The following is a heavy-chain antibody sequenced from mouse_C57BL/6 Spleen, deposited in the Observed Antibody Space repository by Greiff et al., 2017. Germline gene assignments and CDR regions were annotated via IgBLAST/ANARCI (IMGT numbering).Heavy chain of an antibody. CDR3: AIIDY. CDR2: INPNNGGT. J-gene: IGHJ2*01. V-gene: IGHV1-26*01. Sequence: VQLQQSGPELVKPGASVKISCKASGYTFTDYYMNWVKQSHGKSLEWIGDINPNNGGTSYNQKFKGKATVTVDKSSSTAYMELRSLTSEDSAVYYCAIIDYWGQGTTLTVSS. CDR1: GYTFTDYY.